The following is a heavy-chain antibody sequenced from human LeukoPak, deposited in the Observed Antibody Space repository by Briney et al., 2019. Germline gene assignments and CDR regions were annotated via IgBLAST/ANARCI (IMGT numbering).Heavy chain of an antibody. CDR3: ARGYLYCSSTSCNWGQAFDI. CDR1: GGTFSSYA. J-gene: IGHJ3*02. CDR2: IIPIFGTA. D-gene: IGHD2-2*01. Sequence: GASVKVSCKASGGTFSSYAISWVRQAPGQGLEWMGGIIPIFGTANYAQKFQGRVTITADESTSTAYMELSSPRSEDTAVYYCARGYLYCSSTSCNWGQAFDIWGQGTMVTVSS. V-gene: IGHV1-69*13.